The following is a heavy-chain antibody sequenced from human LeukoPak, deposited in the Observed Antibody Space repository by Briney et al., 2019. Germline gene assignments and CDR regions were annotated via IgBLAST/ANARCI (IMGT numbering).Heavy chain of an antibody. CDR1: GGSFSGYY. D-gene: IGHD3-10*01. Sequence: SETLSLTCAVYGGSFSGYYWSWIRQPPGKGLEWIGEINHSGSTNYNPSLKSRVTISVATSKNQFSLKLSSVTAADTAVYYCARSTPYGSGSYYTPFGYWGQGTLVTVSS. CDR2: INHSGST. V-gene: IGHV4-34*01. J-gene: IGHJ4*02. CDR3: ARSTPYGSGSYYTPFGY.